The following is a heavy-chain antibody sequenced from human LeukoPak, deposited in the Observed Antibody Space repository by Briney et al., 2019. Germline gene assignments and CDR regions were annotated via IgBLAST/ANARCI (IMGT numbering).Heavy chain of an antibody. CDR3: ARSQWQLRWFDP. D-gene: IGHD1-26*01. Sequence: SETLSLTCAVYGGSFSGYYWSWIRQPPGKGLEWIGEINHSGSTNYNPSLKSRVTISVGTSKNQFSLKLSSVTAADTAVYYCARSQWQLRWFDPWGQGTLVTVSS. J-gene: IGHJ5*02. CDR2: INHSGST. CDR1: GGSFSGYY. V-gene: IGHV4-34*01.